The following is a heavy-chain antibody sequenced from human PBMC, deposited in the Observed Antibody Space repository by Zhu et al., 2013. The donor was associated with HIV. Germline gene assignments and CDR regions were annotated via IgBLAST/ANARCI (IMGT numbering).Heavy chain of an antibody. CDR3: ARSPRSGEDYYYYMDV. Sequence: QVQLVQSGAEVKKPGASVKVSCKASGYTFTSYGISWVRQAPGQGLEWMGWIIPIFGIANYAQKFQGRVTITADESTSTAYMELSSLRSEDTAVYYCARSPRSGEDYYYYMDVWGKGTTGHRLL. J-gene: IGHJ6*03. CDR1: GYTFTSYG. D-gene: IGHD3-3*01. V-gene: IGHV1-69*13. CDR2: IIPIFGIA.